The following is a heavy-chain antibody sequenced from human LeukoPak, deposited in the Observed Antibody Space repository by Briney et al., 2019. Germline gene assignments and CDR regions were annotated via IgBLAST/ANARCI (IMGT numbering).Heavy chain of an antibody. CDR2: FYYGGST. V-gene: IGHV4-39*06. CDR3: ARDRVGQQLVGRKNNYYYMDV. CDR1: GGSISSSSYY. Sequence: SETLSLTCIVSGGSISSSSYYWGWIRQPPGKGLEWIGTFYYGGSTYYNPSLKSRVTISVDTSKSQFPLKLNSVTAADTAVYYCARDRVGQQLVGRKNNYYYMDVWGKGTTVTISS. J-gene: IGHJ6*03. D-gene: IGHD6-13*01.